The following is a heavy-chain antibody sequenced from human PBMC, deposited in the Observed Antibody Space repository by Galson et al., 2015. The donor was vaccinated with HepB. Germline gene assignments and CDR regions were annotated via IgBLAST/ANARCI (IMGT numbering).Heavy chain of an antibody. D-gene: IGHD2/OR15-2a*01. CDR2: INSDGSST. CDR3: ASQILGPTPAFSDY. V-gene: IGHV3-74*01. Sequence: SLRLSCAASGFTFSSYWMHWVRQAPGKGLVWVSRINSDGSSTSYADSVKGRFTISRDNAKNTLYLQMNSLRAEDTAVYYCASQILGPTPAFSDYWGQGTLVTVSS. CDR1: GFTFSSYW. J-gene: IGHJ4*02.